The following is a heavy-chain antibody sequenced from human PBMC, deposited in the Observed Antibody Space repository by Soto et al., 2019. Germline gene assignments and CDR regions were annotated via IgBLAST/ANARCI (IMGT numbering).Heavy chain of an antibody. CDR2: ITSTGGDT. CDR3: TKASSDRHHMDV. V-gene: IGHV3-23*01. J-gene: IGHJ6*02. CDR1: GFTFSNFV. Sequence: GGSLRLSCATSGFTFSNFVMRWVRQTPGKGLEWVSTITSTGGDTYYTDPVKGRSTISRDNSKNTLYLQMSSLRAEDTALYYCTKASSDRHHMDVWGQGTTVTVSS.